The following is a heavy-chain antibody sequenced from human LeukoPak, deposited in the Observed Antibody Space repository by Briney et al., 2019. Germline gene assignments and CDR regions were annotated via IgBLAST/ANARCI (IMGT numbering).Heavy chain of an antibody. J-gene: IGHJ4*02. CDR2: IYHSGST. CDR1: GYSIGSAYY. V-gene: IGHV4-38-2*01. Sequence: WETLSLTCAVSGYSIGSAYYWGWIRQPPGKGLEWIGSIYHSGSTYYNPSLKSRVTISVDTSKNQFSLKLSSVTAADTAVYYCASTGTTALFDYWGQGTLVTVSS. D-gene: IGHD1-7*01. CDR3: ASTGTTALFDY.